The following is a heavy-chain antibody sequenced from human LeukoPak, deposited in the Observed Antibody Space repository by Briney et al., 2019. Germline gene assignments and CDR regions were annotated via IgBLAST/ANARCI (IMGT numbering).Heavy chain of an antibody. D-gene: IGHD6-13*01. Sequence: GGSLRLSCAASGINFRSSGMHWVRQAPGKGLEWVTFIQNDGSDKYYAASVKGRFTISRDNSKNTVYLHMASLRADDTAPYYCAREGGRAVPGRFDQWGQGTLVTVSS. CDR3: AREGGRAVPGRFDQ. CDR2: IQNDGSDK. CDR1: GINFRSSG. J-gene: IGHJ4*02. V-gene: IGHV3-30*02.